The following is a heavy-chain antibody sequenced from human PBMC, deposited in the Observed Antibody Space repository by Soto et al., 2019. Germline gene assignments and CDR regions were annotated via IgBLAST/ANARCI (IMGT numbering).Heavy chain of an antibody. CDR2: INSDGSST. J-gene: IGHJ4*02. Sequence: HPGGPLRHSCAASGFTFSSYCMHWVRQAPGKGLVWVSRINSDGSSTSYADSVKGRFTISRDNSKNTLYLQMNSLRAEDTAVYYCAKEYGYCSGGSCYPNYFDYWGQGTLVTVSS. CDR1: GFTFSSYC. CDR3: AKEYGYCSGGSCYPNYFDY. V-gene: IGHV3-74*01. D-gene: IGHD2-15*01.